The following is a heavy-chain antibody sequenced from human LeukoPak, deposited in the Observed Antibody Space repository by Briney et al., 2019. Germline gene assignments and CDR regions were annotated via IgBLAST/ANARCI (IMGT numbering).Heavy chain of an antibody. CDR3: AELGITMIGGV. CDR1: GLSIADYT. D-gene: IGHD3-10*02. V-gene: IGHV3-48*03. Sequence: GGSLRLSCEASGLSIADYTMNWVRQAPGKGLEWVSYISSSGSTIYYADSVKGRFTISRDNAKNSLYLQMNSLRAEDTAVYYCAELGITMIGGVWGKGTTVTISS. J-gene: IGHJ6*04. CDR2: ISSSGSTI.